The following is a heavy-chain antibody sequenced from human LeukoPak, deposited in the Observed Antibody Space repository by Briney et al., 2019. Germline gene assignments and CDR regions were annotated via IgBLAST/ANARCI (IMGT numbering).Heavy chain of an antibody. CDR2: INHGGST. Sequence: SETLSLTCAVYGGSFSGYYWGWIRQPPGKGLEWIGEINHGGSTNYNPSLQSRVTISVDTSKNQFSLKLSSVTAADTAVYYCARGGPYYFDYWGQGTLVTVSS. CDR3: ARGGPYYFDY. J-gene: IGHJ4*02. V-gene: IGHV4-34*01. CDR1: GGSFSGYY.